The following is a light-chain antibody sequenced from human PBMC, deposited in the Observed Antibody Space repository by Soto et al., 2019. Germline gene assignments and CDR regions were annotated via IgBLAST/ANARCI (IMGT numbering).Light chain of an antibody. CDR2: GAS. J-gene: IGKJ3*01. CDR1: QNINSRY. CDR3: QQLGSSPGFT. Sequence: EIVLTQSPGTLSLSPGERATLSCRASQNINSRYLAWYQQKPGQAPRLLIYGASSRATGIPDRFSGSGSGTDVTLTISRLEPEDFAAYYCQQLGSSPGFTFGPGTKVDIK. V-gene: IGKV3-20*01.